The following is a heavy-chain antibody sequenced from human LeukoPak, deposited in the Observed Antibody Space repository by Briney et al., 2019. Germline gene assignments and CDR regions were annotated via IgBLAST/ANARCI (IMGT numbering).Heavy chain of an antibody. CDR1: GFSISSSNW. V-gene: IGHV4-28*05. CDR2: VYYSGAI. CDR3: AKKPNSLYYFDY. J-gene: IGHJ4*02. Sequence: ASETLSLTCVVSGFSISSSNWWGWIRQPPGRGLEWIGHVYYSGAIYYNPSLKSRVTMSVDTSKNRVSLELSSVTAVDTAVYYCAKKPNSLYYFDYWGQGTLVTVSS. D-gene: IGHD4-23*01.